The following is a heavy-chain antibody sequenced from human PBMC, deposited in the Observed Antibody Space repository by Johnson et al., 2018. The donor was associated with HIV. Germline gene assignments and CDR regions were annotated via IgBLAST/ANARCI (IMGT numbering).Heavy chain of an antibody. J-gene: IGHJ3*02. V-gene: IGHV3-30-3*01. CDR1: GFTFSSYT. D-gene: IGHD1-26*01. CDR2: ISFDVNNE. CDR3: AREGAPSARDFGAFDI. Sequence: QLRLVVSGVVLLQPGGSLRLSCAASGFTFSSYTMHWVRQAPGKGLAWVAVISFDVNNEYYAASVKCRSTISRYNSNNTLYLHMNSLRTEDTAVYYCAREGAPSARDFGAFDIWGQGTMVTVSS.